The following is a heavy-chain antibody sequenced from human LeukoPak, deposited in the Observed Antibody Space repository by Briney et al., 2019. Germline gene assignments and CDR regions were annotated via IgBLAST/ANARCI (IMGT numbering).Heavy chain of an antibody. V-gene: IGHV1-18*01. CDR1: GYTFTSYG. D-gene: IGHD4-17*01. J-gene: IGHJ4*02. Sequence: GASVKVSCKASGYTFTSYGISWVRQAPGQGLEWMGWISAYNGITNYAQKFQGRVTMTTDTSTSTAYMEVRSLRSDDTAVYYCAKDESPTVTNQVFDYWGQGTLVTVSS. CDR2: ISAYNGIT. CDR3: AKDESPTVTNQVFDY.